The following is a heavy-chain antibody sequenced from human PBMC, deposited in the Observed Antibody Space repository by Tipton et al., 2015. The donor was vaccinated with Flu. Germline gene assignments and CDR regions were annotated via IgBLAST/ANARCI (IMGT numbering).Heavy chain of an antibody. V-gene: IGHV4-59*12. D-gene: IGHD2-2*01. J-gene: IGHJ4*02. CDR1: GGSIGSYY. Sequence: LRLSCTVSGGSIGSYYWNWIRQPPGKGLEWIGYIYNSQYTKYNPSLKSRVTISVDTSKKQFSLQVRSVTAADTAVYYCARDPSLGMPDYFDFWGPGTLVTASS. CDR2: IYNSQYT. CDR3: ARDPSLGMPDYFDF.